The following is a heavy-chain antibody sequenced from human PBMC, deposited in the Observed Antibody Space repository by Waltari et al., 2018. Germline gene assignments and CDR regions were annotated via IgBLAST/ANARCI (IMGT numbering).Heavy chain of an antibody. D-gene: IGHD6-6*01. CDR3: ATGREQLAHFDH. J-gene: IGHJ4*02. CDR2: VDPEDGET. CDR1: GFTFNDYY. V-gene: IGHV1-69-2*01. Sequence: DVQLVPSGAEVKKPGATVKISCKISGFTFNDYYIHWVQQAPGKGLKWVGLVDPEDGETVYAGNFQGRVTITADTLTDTAFMEVDTLRSEDTAVYYCATGREQLAHFDHWGQGTLVTVSS.